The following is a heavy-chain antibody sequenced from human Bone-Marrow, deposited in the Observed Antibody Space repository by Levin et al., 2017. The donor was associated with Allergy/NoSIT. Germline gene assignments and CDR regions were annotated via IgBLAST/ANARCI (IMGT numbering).Heavy chain of an antibody. V-gene: IGHV3-30-3*01. CDR3: ARGAIVVVVAAKDAFDI. CDR1: GFTFSSYA. Sequence: GESLKISCAASGFTFSSYAMHWVRQAPGKGLEWVAVISYDGSNKYYADSVKGRFTISRDNSKNTLYLQMNSLRAEDTAVYYCARGAIVVVVAAKDAFDIWGQGTMVTVSS. D-gene: IGHD2-15*01. J-gene: IGHJ3*02. CDR2: ISYDGSNK.